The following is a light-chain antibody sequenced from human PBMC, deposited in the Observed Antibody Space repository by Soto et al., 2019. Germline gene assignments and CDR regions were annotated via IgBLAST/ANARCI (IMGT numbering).Light chain of an antibody. CDR2: GAS. Sequence: EIVFTQSPGTLALSPGEGATLSCRASQSVSKYLAWYQQKPGQAPRLLIYGASSRATGIPDSFSGSGSGTDFTLTISRLEPEDFAVYYCQQYGGSPQTFGQGT. V-gene: IGKV3-20*01. J-gene: IGKJ1*01. CDR3: QQYGGSPQT. CDR1: QSVSKY.